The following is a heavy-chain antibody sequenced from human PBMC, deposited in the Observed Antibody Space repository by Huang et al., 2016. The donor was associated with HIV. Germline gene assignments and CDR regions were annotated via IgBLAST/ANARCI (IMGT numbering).Heavy chain of an antibody. CDR3: SRALYYHGSGSYSDY. J-gene: IGHJ4*02. Sequence: QVQLQESGPGLVKPSQTLSLTCTVSGDSIGSGGHYWSWIRQPPGKGLEWMGFIYYRGRTYHNPSLKSRVTISVDTSRNQFSLKLGSVTAADTAVYFCSRALYYHGSGSYSDYWGRGTLVTVSS. CDR1: GDSIGSGGHY. D-gene: IGHD3-10*01. V-gene: IGHV4-30-4*08. CDR2: IYYRGRT.